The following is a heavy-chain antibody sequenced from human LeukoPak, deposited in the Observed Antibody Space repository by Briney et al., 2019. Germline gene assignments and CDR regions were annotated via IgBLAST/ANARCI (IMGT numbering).Heavy chain of an antibody. CDR3: ARQDIWFGELVV. CDR1: GGSISRSAYY. Sequence: SWTLSLTCIVSGGSISRSAYYWGWLRQPPGKGLEWIGSISDSGSTYYSPSLKSRVTISVDTSKNQFSLKLRLVTAADTAVYYCARQDIWFGELVVWGQGTTVTVSS. V-gene: IGHV4-39*01. J-gene: IGHJ6*02. CDR2: ISDSGST. D-gene: IGHD3-10*01.